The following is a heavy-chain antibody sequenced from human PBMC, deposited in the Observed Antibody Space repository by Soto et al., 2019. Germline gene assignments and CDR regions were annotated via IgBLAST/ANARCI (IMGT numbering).Heavy chain of an antibody. CDR3: AKGSYSSGRNNWFDP. CDR2: ISGSGGST. J-gene: IGHJ5*02. D-gene: IGHD6-19*01. V-gene: IGHV3-23*01. CDR1: GFTFSSYA. Sequence: PGGSLRLSCAASGFTFSSYAMSWVRQAPGKGLEWVSAISGSGGSTYYADSVKGRFTISRDNSKNTLYLQMNSLRAEDTAVYYFAKGSYSSGRNNWFDPWGQGTLVTVSS.